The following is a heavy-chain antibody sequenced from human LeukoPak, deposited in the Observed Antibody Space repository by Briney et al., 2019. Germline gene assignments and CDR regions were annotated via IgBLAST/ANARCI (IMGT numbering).Heavy chain of an antibody. CDR3: ARGACGGDCYSNWFDP. Sequence: GASVKVSCKASGGTFSSYAISWVRQAPGQGLEWMGGIIPIFGTANYAQKFQGRVTITADESTSTAYMELSSLRSEDTAVYYCARGACGGDCYSNWFDPWGQGTLVTVSS. J-gene: IGHJ5*02. CDR1: GGTFSSYA. D-gene: IGHD2-21*02. CDR2: IIPIFGTA. V-gene: IGHV1-69*13.